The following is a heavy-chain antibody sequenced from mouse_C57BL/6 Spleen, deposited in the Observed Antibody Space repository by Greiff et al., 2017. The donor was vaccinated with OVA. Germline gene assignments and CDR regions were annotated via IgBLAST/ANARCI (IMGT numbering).Heavy chain of an antibody. CDR1: GFTFSDYY. CDR3: ARDPWFAY. CDR2: INYDGSST. J-gene: IGHJ3*01. Sequence: EVKVEESEGGLVQPGSSMKLSCTASGFTFSDYYMAWVRQVPEKGLEWVANINYDGSSTYYLDSLKSRFIISRDNAKNILYLQMSSLKSEDTATYYCARDPWFAYWGQGTLVTVSA. V-gene: IGHV5-16*01.